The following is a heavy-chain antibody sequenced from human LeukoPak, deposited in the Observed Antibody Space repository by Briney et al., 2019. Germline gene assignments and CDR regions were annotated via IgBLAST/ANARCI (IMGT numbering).Heavy chain of an antibody. V-gene: IGHV1-8*01. J-gene: IGHJ6*02. CDR1: GYTFTSYD. CDR3: AILLLRLHFWRGRAGFPDGYYYYGMDV. Sequence: ASVKVSCKASGYTFTSYDINWVRQATGQGLEWMGWMNPNSGNTGYAQKFQGRVTMTRNTSISTAYMELSSLRSEDTAVYYCAILLLRLHFWRGRAGFPDGYYYYGMDVWGQGTTVTVSS. D-gene: IGHD3-3*02. CDR2: MNPNSGNT.